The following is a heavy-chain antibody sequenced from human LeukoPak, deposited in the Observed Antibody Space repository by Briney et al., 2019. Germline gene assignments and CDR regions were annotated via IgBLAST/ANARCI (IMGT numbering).Heavy chain of an antibody. J-gene: IGHJ4*02. CDR2: INVYGSEK. CDR1: GFTFSSYW. CDR3: ARDYRSVRGVATDY. V-gene: IGHV3-7*03. D-gene: IGHD3-10*01. Sequence: GGSLRLSCAASGFTFSSYWMSWVRQAPGKGLEWVGYINVYGSEKFYVDSVKGRFSISRDNAKNSLYLQVNSLRAEDTAVYYCARDYRSVRGVATDYWGQGTLVTVSS.